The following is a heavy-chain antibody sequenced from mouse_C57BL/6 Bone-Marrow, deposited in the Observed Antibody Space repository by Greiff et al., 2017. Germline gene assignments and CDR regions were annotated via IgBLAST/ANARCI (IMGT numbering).Heavy chain of an antibody. D-gene: IGHD2-12*01. CDR3: ARPYTRYPYFDV. Sequence: VQLQQSGAELVRPGASVKLSCKASGYTFTDYSINWVKQRPGQGLEWIARIYPGSGNTYYHEKFKGKATLTADKSSSTAYMQLSSLTSEDSAVYFCARPYTRYPYFDVWGTGTTVTVSS. CDR2: IYPGSGNT. CDR1: GYTFTDYS. J-gene: IGHJ1*03. V-gene: IGHV1-76*01.